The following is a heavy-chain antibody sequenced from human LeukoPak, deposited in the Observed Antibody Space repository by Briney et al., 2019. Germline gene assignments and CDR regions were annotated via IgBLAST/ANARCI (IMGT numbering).Heavy chain of an antibody. Sequence: GGSLRLSCAASGFTFSSYGMRWVRQAPGKGLEWAAFIRYDGSNKYYADSVKGRFTISRDNSKNTLYLQMNSLRAEDTAVYYCAKDRNHYDILTGSFDYWGQGTLVTVSS. D-gene: IGHD3-9*01. CDR2: IRYDGSNK. J-gene: IGHJ4*02. V-gene: IGHV3-30*02. CDR1: GFTFSSYG. CDR3: AKDRNHYDILTGSFDY.